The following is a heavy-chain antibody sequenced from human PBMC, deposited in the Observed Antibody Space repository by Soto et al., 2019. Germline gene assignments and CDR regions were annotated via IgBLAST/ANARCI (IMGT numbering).Heavy chain of an antibody. J-gene: IGHJ6*02. Sequence: SLRLSCAASGLTFSSYSMNWVRQAPGEGLEWVSSISSSSSYIYYADSVKGRFTISRDNAKNSLYLQMNSLRAEDTAVYYCARDCRDYDILTGYCDYYGMDVWGQGTTVTVSS. D-gene: IGHD3-9*01. CDR3: ARDCRDYDILTGYCDYYGMDV. V-gene: IGHV3-21*01. CDR1: GLTFSSYS. CDR2: ISSSSSYI.